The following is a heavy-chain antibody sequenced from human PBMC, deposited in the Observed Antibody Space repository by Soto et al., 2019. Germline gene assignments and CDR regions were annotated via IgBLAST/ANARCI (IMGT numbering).Heavy chain of an antibody. CDR1: GFTFSTYG. V-gene: IGHV3-23*01. CDR3: AKDRRSIPGAEY. CDR2: ISGIGAT. Sequence: PGGSLRLSCATSGFTFSTYGMTWVRQAPGKGLEWVSSISGIGATYYADSVKGRFTISRDNSKNTVYLQMNSLRAEETAVYYCAKDRRSIPGAEYWGQGTQVTVSS. J-gene: IGHJ4*02. D-gene: IGHD2-21*01.